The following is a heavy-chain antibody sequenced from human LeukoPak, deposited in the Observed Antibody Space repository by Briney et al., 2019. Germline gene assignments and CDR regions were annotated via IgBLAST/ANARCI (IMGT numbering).Heavy chain of an antibody. CDR2: MSCSGGST. CDR1: GFTFSSYA. V-gene: IGHV3-23*01. Sequence: GGSLTLPCTACGFTFSSYAMSWLRQAPGKGLECVSAMSCSGGSTYYADSVKGRFTISRDNSKNTLYLQVNSLRAEDTAVYYCAKDYFAVTTARRQIALLDYWGQGTLVTVSP. J-gene: IGHJ4*02. CDR3: AKDYFAVTTARRQIALLDY. D-gene: IGHD4-17*01.